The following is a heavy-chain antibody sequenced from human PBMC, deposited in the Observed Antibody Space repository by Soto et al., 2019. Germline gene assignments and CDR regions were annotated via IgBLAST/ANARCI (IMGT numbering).Heavy chain of an antibody. J-gene: IGHJ4*02. D-gene: IGHD6-13*01. V-gene: IGHV3-74*01. CDR3: VRGTSGWYGIDY. CDR1: GFTFSNYW. Sequence: EVQLVESGGGLVQPGGSLRLSCAASGFTFSNYWMHWVRQPPGKGLLWVSRINTDGSSTNYAGSVEGRFTVSRDNANNTLYLQRNRLRDDDAAEYYWVRGTSGWYGIDYWGQGTLVTVSS. CDR2: INTDGSST.